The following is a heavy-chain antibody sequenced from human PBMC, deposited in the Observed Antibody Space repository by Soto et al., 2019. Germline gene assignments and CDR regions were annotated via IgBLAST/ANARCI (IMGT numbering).Heavy chain of an antibody. CDR2: INAGNGNT. CDR1: GYTFTSYA. Sequence: ASVKVSCKASGYTFTSYAIHWVRQAPGQRLEWMGWINAGNGNTKYSQKFQGRVTLIRDTSASTAYMELTSLTSEDTAVYYCARVGSGNGGYYFDYWGQGTLVTVSS. CDR3: ARVGSGNGGYYFDY. D-gene: IGHD2-15*01. J-gene: IGHJ4*02. V-gene: IGHV1-3*01.